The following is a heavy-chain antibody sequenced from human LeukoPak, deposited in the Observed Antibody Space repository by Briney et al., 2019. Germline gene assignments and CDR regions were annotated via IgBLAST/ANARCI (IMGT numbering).Heavy chain of an antibody. Sequence: ASVKVSCKASGYTFTSYAISWVRQAPGQGLEWMGGIIPIFGTANYAQKFQGRVTITADESTSTAYMELSSLRSEDTAVYYCARDSRDGYNSPYYFDYWGQGTLVTVSS. CDR1: GYTFTSYA. D-gene: IGHD5-24*01. CDR3: ARDSRDGYNSPYYFDY. V-gene: IGHV1-69*13. CDR2: IIPIFGTA. J-gene: IGHJ4*02.